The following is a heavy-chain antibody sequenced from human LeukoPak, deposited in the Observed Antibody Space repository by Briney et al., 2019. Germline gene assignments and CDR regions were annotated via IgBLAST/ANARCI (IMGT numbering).Heavy chain of an antibody. J-gene: IGHJ5*02. CDR3: ARPRDGYNSWFDP. D-gene: IGHD5-24*01. V-gene: IGHV5-51*01. Sequence: GESLKISCQGSGYNFTSYWIGWVRQMPGKGLEWMGIFSPGDSYARYSPSFQGQVTISADKSISTAYLQWSSLKASDTAMYYCARPRDGYNSWFDPWGQGTLVTVSS. CDR1: GYNFTSYW. CDR2: FSPGDSYA.